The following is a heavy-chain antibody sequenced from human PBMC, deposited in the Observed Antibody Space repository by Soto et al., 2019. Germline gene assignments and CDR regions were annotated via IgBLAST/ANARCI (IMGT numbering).Heavy chain of an antibody. CDR1: GFTVSSNY. V-gene: IGHV3-53*01. CDR2: IYSGGST. CDR3: ARAPPQQWLATGCYYGMDV. Sequence: SLRLSCAASGFTVSSNYMSWVRQAPGKGLEWVSVIYSGGSTYYADSVKGRFTISRDNSKNTLYLQMNSLRAEDTAVYYCARAPPQQWLATGCYYGMDVWGQGTTVTVSS. J-gene: IGHJ6*02. D-gene: IGHD6-19*01.